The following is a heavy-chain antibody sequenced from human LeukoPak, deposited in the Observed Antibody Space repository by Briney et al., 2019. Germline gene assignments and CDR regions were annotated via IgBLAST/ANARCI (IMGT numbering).Heavy chain of an antibody. CDR3: ARDGSGGSWRDAFDI. J-gene: IGHJ3*02. CDR1: RFTFSSCS. V-gene: IGHV3-21*01. D-gene: IGHD2-15*01. CDR2: ISSSSSYI. Sequence: NPGGSLRLSCGASRFTFSSCSMNWIRQAPGKGLEWVSCISSSSSYIYYADSVKGRFPISRDNATNSLFLQMNSLRAEDTAVHHCARDGSGGSWRDAFDIWGQGTMVTVSS.